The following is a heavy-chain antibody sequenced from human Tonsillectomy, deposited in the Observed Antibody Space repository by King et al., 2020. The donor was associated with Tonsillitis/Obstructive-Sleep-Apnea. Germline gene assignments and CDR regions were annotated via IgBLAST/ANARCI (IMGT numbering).Heavy chain of an antibody. Sequence: QLVQSGAEVKKPGESLKISCKGSGFSVNTYWIAWVRQMPGKGLEWMGLLYPGGSDTRYSPSFQGQVTMSADLYTDTAYLEWSSLKASDTAMYYCARQRWGATTGWVHFDYWGQGTQVIGSA. CDR2: LYPGGSDT. V-gene: IGHV5-51*01. CDR1: GFSVNTYW. J-gene: IGHJ4*02. CDR3: ARQRWGATTGWVHFDY. D-gene: IGHD1-26*01.